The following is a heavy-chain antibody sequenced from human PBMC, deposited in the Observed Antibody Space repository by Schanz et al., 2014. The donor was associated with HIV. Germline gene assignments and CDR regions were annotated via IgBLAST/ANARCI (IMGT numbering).Heavy chain of an antibody. CDR3: AKGRSGRGALFVGMDV. D-gene: IGHD3-10*01. CDR2: ISWNSGSI. V-gene: IGHV3-9*01. CDR1: GFIFDDYA. J-gene: IGHJ6*01. Sequence: EVQLVESGGGLVQPGRSLRLSYAASGFIFDDYAMYWVRQVPGKGLEWVSGISWNSGSIGYVDSVKGRFTISRDAAKNSLFLQMNSLRPEDTALYYCAKGRSGRGALFVGMDVWGQGTPVTVSS.